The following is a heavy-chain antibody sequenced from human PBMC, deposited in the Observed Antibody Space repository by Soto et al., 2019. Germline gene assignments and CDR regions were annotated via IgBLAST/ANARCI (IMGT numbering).Heavy chain of an antibody. Sequence: GGSLRLSCAASGFTFSSYSMNWVRQAPGKGLEWVSSISSSSSYIYYADSVKGRFTISRDNAKNSLYLQMNSLRAEDTAVYYCAREGEHYSLPLDYWGQGTLVTVSS. V-gene: IGHV3-21*01. CDR2: ISSSSSYI. CDR1: GFTFSSYS. D-gene: IGHD4-4*01. CDR3: AREGEHYSLPLDY. J-gene: IGHJ4*02.